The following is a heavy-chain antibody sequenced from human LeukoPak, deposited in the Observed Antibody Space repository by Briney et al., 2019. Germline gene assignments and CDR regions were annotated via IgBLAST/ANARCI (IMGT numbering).Heavy chain of an antibody. CDR1: GGSISSGFYY. J-gene: IGHJ6*03. D-gene: IGHD5-24*01. CDR3: ARQLRSFYYMDV. CDR2: IYYSGST. Sequence: SETLSLTCTVSGGSISSGFYYWGWIRQPPGKGLEWIGNIYYSGSTYYNPSLKSRVTIYVDTSKNQFSLKLSSVTAADTAVYYCARQLRSFYYMDVWGKGTTVTVSS. V-gene: IGHV4-39*01.